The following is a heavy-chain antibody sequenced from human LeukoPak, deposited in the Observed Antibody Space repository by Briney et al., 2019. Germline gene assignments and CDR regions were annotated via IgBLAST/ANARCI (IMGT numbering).Heavy chain of an antibody. Sequence: KPSQTLSLTCTVSCVSISSGDYYWNWNRQHPGQRLEWIGSIYYSGSTYYNPSLKSRVTISVGTSENQFSLKLSSVTAADTAVYYCARDRNYYGSGMDIWGQGTTVTVSS. V-gene: IGHV4-31*03. CDR1: CVSISSGDYY. CDR2: IYYSGST. D-gene: IGHD3-10*01. CDR3: ARDRNYYGSGMDI. J-gene: IGHJ6*02.